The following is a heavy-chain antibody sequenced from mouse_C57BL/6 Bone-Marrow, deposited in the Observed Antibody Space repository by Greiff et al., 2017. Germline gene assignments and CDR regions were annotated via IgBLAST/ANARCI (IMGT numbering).Heavy chain of an antibody. Sequence: DVKLVESGGDLVKPGGSLKLSCAASGFTFSSYGMSWVRQTPDKRLEWVATISSGGSYTYYPDSVKGRFTISRDNAKNTLYLQMGSLKSEDTAMYYYARHGLGLGDWGQGTTRTVSS. CDR2: ISSGGSYT. V-gene: IGHV5-6*02. D-gene: IGHD4-1*01. CDR1: GFTFSSYG. J-gene: IGHJ2*01. CDR3: ARHGLGLGD.